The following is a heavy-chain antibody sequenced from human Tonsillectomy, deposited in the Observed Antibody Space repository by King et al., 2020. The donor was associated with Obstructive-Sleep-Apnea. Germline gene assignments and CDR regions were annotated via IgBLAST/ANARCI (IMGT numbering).Heavy chain of an antibody. J-gene: IGHJ6*02. D-gene: IGHD6-13*01. CDR1: GGSFSGYY. CDR2: INHSGST. CDR3: ARGTAAAPFYYYGMDV. V-gene: IGHV4-34*01. Sequence: VQLQQWGAGLLKPSETLSLTCGVHGGSFSGYYWTWIRQPPGKGLGWIGEINHSGSTKYNPSLKSRVTISVDTSKNQFSLRLSSVTAADTAVYYCARGTAAAPFYYYGMDVWGQGTTVTVSS.